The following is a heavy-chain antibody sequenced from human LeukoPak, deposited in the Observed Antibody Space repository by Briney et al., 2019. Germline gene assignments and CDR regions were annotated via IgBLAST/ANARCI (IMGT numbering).Heavy chain of an antibody. D-gene: IGHD6-13*01. CDR3: ARQNSGFIAAAGRLDY. V-gene: IGHV4-39*01. CDR1: GGSISSSSYY. J-gene: IGHJ4*02. Sequence: PSETLSLTCTVSGGSISSSSYYWGWIRQPPGKGLEWIGSIYYSGSTYYNPSLKSRVTISVDTSKNQFSLKLSSVTAADTAVYYCARQNSGFIAAAGRLDYWGQGTLVTVSS. CDR2: IYYSGST.